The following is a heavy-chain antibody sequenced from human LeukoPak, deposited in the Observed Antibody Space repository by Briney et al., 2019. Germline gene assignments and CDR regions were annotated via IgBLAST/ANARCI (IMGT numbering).Heavy chain of an antibody. V-gene: IGHV1-18*01. Sequence: GASVKVSCKASGYTFTSYGISWVRQAPGQGLEWMGWISAYNGNTNYAQKLQGRVTMTTHTSTSTAYMELRSLRSDDTAVYYCARDRYSSASSEVFDPWGQGTLVTVSS. J-gene: IGHJ5*02. CDR1: GYTFTSYG. D-gene: IGHD6-19*01. CDR3: ARDRYSSASSEVFDP. CDR2: ISAYNGNT.